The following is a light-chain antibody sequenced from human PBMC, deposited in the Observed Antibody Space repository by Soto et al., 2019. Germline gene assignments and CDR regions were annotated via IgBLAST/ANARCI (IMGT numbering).Light chain of an antibody. CDR1: SGHSRNV. J-gene: IGLJ2*01. CDR3: QTWGTDNHVE. CDR2: LNSDGSH. V-gene: IGLV4-69*02. Sequence: QSVLTQSPSASASLGASVKLTCILSSGHSRNVIAWHQQQPEKGPRYLMKLNSDGSHSKGDGIPDRFSGSSSGAERYLIISSLQSEDEADYYCQTWGTDNHVEFGGGTKLTVL.